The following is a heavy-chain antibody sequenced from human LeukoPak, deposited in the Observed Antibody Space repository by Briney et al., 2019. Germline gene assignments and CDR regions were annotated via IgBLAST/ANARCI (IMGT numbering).Heavy chain of an antibody. CDR1: GGSISSYY. CDR2: IHYSGST. D-gene: IGHD3-16*01. V-gene: IGHV4-59*01. Sequence: SETLSLTCTVSGGSISSYYWSWIRQPPGKGLEWIGYIHYSGSTNYNPSLKSRVTISVDTSKNQFSLRLSSVTAADTAVYYCARGWGYFDLWGQGTLLTVSS. J-gene: IGHJ4*02. CDR3: ARGWGYFDL.